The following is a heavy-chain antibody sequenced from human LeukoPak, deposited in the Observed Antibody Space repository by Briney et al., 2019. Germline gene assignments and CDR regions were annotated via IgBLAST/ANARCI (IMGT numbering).Heavy chain of an antibody. V-gene: IGHV4-34*01. Sequence: SETLSLTCAVYGGSFSGYYWSWIRQLPGKGLEWIGEINHSGSTNYNPSLKSRVTISVDTSKNRFSVKLSSVTAADTAVYYCARGLGYCSSTSCSFDYWGQGTLVTVSS. CDR1: GGSFSGYY. CDR2: INHSGST. D-gene: IGHD2-2*01. CDR3: ARGLGYCSSTSCSFDY. J-gene: IGHJ4*02.